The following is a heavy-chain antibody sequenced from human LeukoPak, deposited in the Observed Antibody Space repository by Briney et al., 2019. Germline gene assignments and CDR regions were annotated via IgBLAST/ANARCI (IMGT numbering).Heavy chain of an antibody. D-gene: IGHD6-19*01. V-gene: IGHV4-61*01. CDR3: ARKQEWLDH. CDR2: IYYSGST. CDR1: GGSVSSGSYY. J-gene: IGHJ4*02. Sequence: SETLSLTCTVSGGSVSSGSYYWSWIRQPPGKGLEWIGYIYYSGSTNYNPSLKSRVTISVDTSKNQFSLKLGSVTAADTAVYYCARKQEWLDHWGQGTLVTVSS.